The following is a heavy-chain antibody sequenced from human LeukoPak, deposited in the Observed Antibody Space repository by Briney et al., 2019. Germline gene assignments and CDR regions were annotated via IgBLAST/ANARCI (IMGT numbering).Heavy chain of an antibody. CDR3: ARTLGPAEFDY. J-gene: IGHJ4*02. CDR1: GYTFTGYY. CDR2: INPSGGST. Sequence: ASVKVSCKASGYTFTGYYMHWVRQAPGQGLEWMGIINPSGGSTSYAQKFQGRVTMTRDTSTSTVYMELSSLRSEDTAVYYCARTLGPAEFDYWGQGTLVTVSS. V-gene: IGHV1-46*01.